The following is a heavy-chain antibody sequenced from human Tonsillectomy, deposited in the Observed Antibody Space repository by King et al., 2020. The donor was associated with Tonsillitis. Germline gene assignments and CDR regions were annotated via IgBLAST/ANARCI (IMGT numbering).Heavy chain of an antibody. V-gene: IGHV5-10-1*01. D-gene: IGHD6-13*01. J-gene: IGHJ4*02. CDR3: ATAAAGTGDYYFDY. CDR1: GYSFTPYW. Sequence: QLVQSGAEVKKPGESLRISCKASGYSFTPYWITWVRQMPGKGREWMGRIDPSDSYTNYRPSFQGHVTISADKSISTAYLQWSSLQASDTAMYYCATAAAGTGDYYFDYWGQGTLVTVSS. CDR2: IDPSDSYT.